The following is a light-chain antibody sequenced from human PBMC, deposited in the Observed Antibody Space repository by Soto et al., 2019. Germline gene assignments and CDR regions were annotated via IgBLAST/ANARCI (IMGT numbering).Light chain of an antibody. J-gene: IGLJ3*02. CDR1: NIGSKS. Sequence: SYELTQPPSVSVAPGKTASVACGGSNIGSKSVHWYQKKSGQAPVLVMYYDSDRPSVIPERFSGSNSGNTATLTISRVEAGDEADYYCQVWDISSGHVVFGGGTKLNVL. CDR3: QVWDISSGHVV. V-gene: IGLV3-21*01. CDR2: YDS.